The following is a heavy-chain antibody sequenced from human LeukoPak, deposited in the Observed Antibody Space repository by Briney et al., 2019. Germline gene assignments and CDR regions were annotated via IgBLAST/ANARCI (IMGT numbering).Heavy chain of an antibody. CDR2: LSYSGGST. J-gene: IGHJ4*02. V-gene: IGHV3-23*01. Sequence: GGSLRLSCAASGFTFSSYAMSWVRQAPGKGLEWVSSLSYSGGSTYYADSVKGRFTLSRDNSKNTLYLQMNGLRAEDTAVYYCAKAKYCSSSSCYFDYWGQGTLVTVSS. D-gene: IGHD2-2*01. CDR1: GFTFSSYA. CDR3: AKAKYCSSSSCYFDY.